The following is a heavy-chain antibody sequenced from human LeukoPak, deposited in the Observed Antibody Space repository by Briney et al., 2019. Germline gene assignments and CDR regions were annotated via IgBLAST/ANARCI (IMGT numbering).Heavy chain of an antibody. Sequence: SETLSLTCTVSGGSISSSSYYWGWIRQPPGKGLEWIGSIYYSGSTYYNPSLKSRVTISVDTSKNQFSLKLSSVTAADTAVYYCARDVSIAARHYYYYYMDVWGKGTTVTVSS. J-gene: IGHJ6*03. CDR1: GGSISSSSYY. CDR3: ARDVSIAARHYYYYYMDV. V-gene: IGHV4-39*07. D-gene: IGHD6-6*01. CDR2: IYYSGST.